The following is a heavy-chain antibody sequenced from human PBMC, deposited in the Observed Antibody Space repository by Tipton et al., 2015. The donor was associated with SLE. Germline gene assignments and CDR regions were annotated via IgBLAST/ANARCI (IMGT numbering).Heavy chain of an antibody. CDR2: IYYSGST. Sequence: TLSLTCTVSGGSISSSSYYWGWIRQPPGKGLEWIGSIYYSGSTYYNPSLKSRVTISVDTSKNQFSLKLSSVTAADTAVYYCARLVVGPVIVVVPAGEGNARGVYNWVDPWGQGTLVTVSS. CDR3: ARLVVGPVIVVVPAGEGNARGVYNWVDP. D-gene: IGHD2-2*01. V-gene: IGHV4-39*07. CDR1: GGSISSSSYY. J-gene: IGHJ5*02.